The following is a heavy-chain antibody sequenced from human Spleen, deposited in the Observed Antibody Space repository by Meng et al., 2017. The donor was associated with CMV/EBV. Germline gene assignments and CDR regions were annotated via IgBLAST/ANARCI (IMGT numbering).Heavy chain of an antibody. D-gene: IGHD3-16*01. Sequence: DAGTSISTSNWWSWVRKPQGKGLELIREVYHSEYTNYNPSLRSRVTMSVDRSKNQFSLKLSSVTAADAAVYYCARGGVLGLGSFDYWGQGTLVTVSS. CDR3: ARGGVLGLGSFDY. CDR2: VYHSEYT. V-gene: IGHV4-4*02. CDR1: GTSISTSNW. J-gene: IGHJ4*02.